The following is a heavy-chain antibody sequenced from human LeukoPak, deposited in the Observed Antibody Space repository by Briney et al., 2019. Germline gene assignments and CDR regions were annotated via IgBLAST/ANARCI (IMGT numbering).Heavy chain of an antibody. CDR2: IYSGGST. CDR3: ARVYKWLVLTFYYYYMDV. V-gene: IGHV3-53*01. Sequence: GVSLRLSCAASGFTASSNYMSWVRQDPGKGLEWVSVIYSGGSTYYADSVKGRFTISRDNSKNTLYLQMNSLRAEDTAVYYCARVYKWLVLTFYYYYMDVWGKGTTVTVSS. J-gene: IGHJ6*03. CDR1: GFTASSNY. D-gene: IGHD6-19*01.